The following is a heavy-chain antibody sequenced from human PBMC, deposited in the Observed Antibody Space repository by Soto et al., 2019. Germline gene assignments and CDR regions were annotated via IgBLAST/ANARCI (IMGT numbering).Heavy chain of an antibody. J-gene: IGHJ3*02. D-gene: IGHD2-2*01. V-gene: IGHV1-69*13. CDR1: GGTFSSYA. CDR3: ARDPGPIMPNKFDI. Sequence: SVKVSCKASGGTFSSYAISWVRQAPGQGLEWMGGIIPIFGTANYAQKFQGRVTITADESTSTAYMELSSLRSEDTAVYYCARDPGPIMPNKFDIWGQGTMVTVSS. CDR2: IIPIFGTA.